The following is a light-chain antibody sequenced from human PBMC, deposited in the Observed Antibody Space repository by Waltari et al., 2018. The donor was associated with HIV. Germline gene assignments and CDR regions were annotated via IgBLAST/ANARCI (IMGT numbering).Light chain of an antibody. Sequence: QSVLTQPPSVSAAPGQRVTISCSGSSSNIGSNDVSWYQQLPGTAPKHLIFDNYKRPSGSPDRFSGSKSGTSATLGITGLQTGDEADYYCGTWDSGLSAVVFGGGTKLTVL. CDR1: SSNIGSND. CDR2: DNY. V-gene: IGLV1-51*01. J-gene: IGLJ3*02. CDR3: GTWDSGLSAVV.